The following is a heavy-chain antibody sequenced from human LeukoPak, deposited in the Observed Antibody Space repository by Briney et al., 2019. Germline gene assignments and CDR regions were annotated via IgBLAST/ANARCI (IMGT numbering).Heavy chain of an antibody. CDR3: AKRGLRFLETPIDY. CDR1: GFTFSSYA. CDR2: ISGSGGST. J-gene: IGHJ4*02. D-gene: IGHD3-3*01. V-gene: IGHV3-23*01. Sequence: PGGSLRLSCAASGFTFSSYAMSWVRQAPGKGLEWVSAISGSGGSTYYADSVKGRFTISRDNSKNTLYLQMNSLRAEDTAVYYCAKRGLRFLETPIDYWGQGTLVTVSS.